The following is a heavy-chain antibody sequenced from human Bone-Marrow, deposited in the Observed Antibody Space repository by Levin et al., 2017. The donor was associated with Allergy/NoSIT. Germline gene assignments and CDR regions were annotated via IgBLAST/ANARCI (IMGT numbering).Heavy chain of an antibody. J-gene: IGHJ3*02. CDR2: IYSDSFI. D-gene: IGHD1-1*01. Sequence: PGGSLRLSCATSGFTVRSNWMSWVRQAPGKGLVWISVIYSDSFIHYADSVKGRFTISRDDSKGTLYRQMHNLTVADTAVYYCTVQRGERGSFDIWGQGTLVTVAS. CDR3: TVQRGERGSFDI. V-gene: IGHV3-53*01. CDR1: GFTVRSNW.